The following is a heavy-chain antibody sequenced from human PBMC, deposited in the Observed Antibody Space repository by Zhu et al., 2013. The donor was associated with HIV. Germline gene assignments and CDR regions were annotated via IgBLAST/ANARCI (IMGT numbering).Heavy chain of an antibody. D-gene: IGHD3-3*01. CDR2: IHPVSGDT. J-gene: IGHJ5*02. CDR3: ARVRRVVPGFDP. Sequence: HVQLVQSGAEVKKPGASVKVSCQTSGYRFTDFYLHWVRQAPGQGPQWMGWIHPVSGDTQYGQKFQGRVTMTRDTSISTVYMELSRLRSDDTAVYYCARVRRVVPGFDPWGQGTLVTVSS. V-gene: IGHV1-2*02. CDR1: GYRFTDFY.